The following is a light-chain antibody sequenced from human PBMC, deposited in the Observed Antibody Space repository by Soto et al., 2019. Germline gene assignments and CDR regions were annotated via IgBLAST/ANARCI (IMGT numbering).Light chain of an antibody. Sequence: IQMTQSPLSLSAPVGDRVTIACRASQDIGKDLGWYQQKPGEPPELLISVASSLESGVPSRFSGSGFGSYFNLTISNLQPEDFATYYCLQDYNYPRTFGQGTKVEL. V-gene: IGKV1-6*01. J-gene: IGKJ1*01. CDR2: VAS. CDR1: QDIGKD. CDR3: LQDYNYPRT.